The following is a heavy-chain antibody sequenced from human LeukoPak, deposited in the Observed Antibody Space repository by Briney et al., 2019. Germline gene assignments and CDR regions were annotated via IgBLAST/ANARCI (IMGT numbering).Heavy chain of an antibody. Sequence: PSETLSLTCAVYGGSFSGYYWSWIRQPPGKGLEWIGEINHSGSTNYNPSLKSRVTISVDTSENQFSLKLSSVTAADTAVYYCARVVCSSSSCEKRGAFDIWGQGTMVTVSS. V-gene: IGHV4-34*01. CDR3: ARVVCSSSSCEKRGAFDI. J-gene: IGHJ3*02. CDR1: GGSFSGYY. CDR2: INHSGST. D-gene: IGHD2-2*01.